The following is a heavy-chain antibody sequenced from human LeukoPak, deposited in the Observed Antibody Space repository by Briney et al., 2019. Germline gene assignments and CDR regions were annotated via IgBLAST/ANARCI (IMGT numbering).Heavy chain of an antibody. Sequence: GGSLRLSCAASGFTFTNYWMSWVRQAPGKGLEWVSSISSSSSYIYYADSVKGRFTISRDNAKNSLYLQMNSLRAEDTAVYYCARGLLAYWGQGTLVTVSS. CDR2: ISSSSSYI. CDR3: ARGLLAY. CDR1: GFTFTNYW. D-gene: IGHD2-15*01. V-gene: IGHV3-21*01. J-gene: IGHJ4*02.